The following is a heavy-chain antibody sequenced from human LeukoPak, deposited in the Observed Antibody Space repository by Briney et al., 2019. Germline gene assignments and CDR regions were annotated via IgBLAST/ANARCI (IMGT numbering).Heavy chain of an antibody. V-gene: IGHV4-30-2*01. CDR1: GGSISSGAYS. Sequence: SETLFLTCAVSGGSISSGAYSWSWIRQPPGKGLEWIGNIYPSGSTYYNPSLKSRVTISVDRSKNQFSLKLTSVTAADTAVYYCASKIDAFDIWGQGTMVIVSS. CDR2: IYPSGST. J-gene: IGHJ3*02. CDR3: ASKIDAFDI.